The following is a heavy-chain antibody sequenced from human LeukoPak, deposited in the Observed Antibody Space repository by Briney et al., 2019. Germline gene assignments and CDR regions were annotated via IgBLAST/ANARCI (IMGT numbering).Heavy chain of an antibody. CDR1: GFTFSTYN. V-gene: IGHV3-21*01. CDR2: ITTSSAYI. J-gene: IGHJ4*02. CDR3: ATRIAETGTRQDY. D-gene: IGHD6-13*01. Sequence: GGSLRLSCAASGFTFSTYNMNWVRQAPGKGLEWVSAITTSSAYIYYADSVRGRFTISRDNAKNSLYLQLNSLRAEDTAVYYCATRIAETGTRQDYWGQGTLVTVSS.